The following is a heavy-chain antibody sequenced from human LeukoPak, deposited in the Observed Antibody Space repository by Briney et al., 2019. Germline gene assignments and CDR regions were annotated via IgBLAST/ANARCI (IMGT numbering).Heavy chain of an antibody. V-gene: IGHV3-21*04. Sequence: SGGSLRLSCAASGFTFSSYNMNWVRQAPGQGLEWVSSITSGSSYIYYADSVKGRFTISRDNSKNSLYLQMNSLRVEDTASYYCARGSSSWYGIFDYWGQGILVTVSS. CDR1: GFTFSSYN. D-gene: IGHD6-13*01. J-gene: IGHJ4*02. CDR3: ARGSSSWYGIFDY. CDR2: ITSGSSYI.